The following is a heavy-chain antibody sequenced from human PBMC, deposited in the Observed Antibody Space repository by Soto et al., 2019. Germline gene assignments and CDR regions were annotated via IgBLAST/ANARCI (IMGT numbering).Heavy chain of an antibody. Sequence: ASVKVSCKASGYTFTGYYMHWVRQAPGQGLEWMGWINPNSGGTNYAQKFQGWVTMTRDTSISTAYMELSRLRSDDTAVYYCARDRGSGYLSYFDYWGQGTLVTVSS. CDR3: ARDRGSGYLSYFDY. V-gene: IGHV1-2*04. CDR2: INPNSGGT. D-gene: IGHD6-19*01. CDR1: GYTFTGYY. J-gene: IGHJ4*02.